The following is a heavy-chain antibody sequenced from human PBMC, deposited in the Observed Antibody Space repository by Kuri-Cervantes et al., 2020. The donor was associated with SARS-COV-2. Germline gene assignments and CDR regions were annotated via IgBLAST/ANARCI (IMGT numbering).Heavy chain of an antibody. D-gene: IGHD6-6*01. CDR3: ATMRGEYTSSYFDT. J-gene: IGHJ4*02. Sequence: GGSLRLSCAASGFTFSSYWMSWVRQVPGKGLEWVSGIGWNGENRRYADSVTGRFTVSRDNAKKSLYLQMNSLGAEDTAWYYCATMRGEYTSSYFDTWGQGTLVTVSS. V-gene: IGHV3-20*04. CDR2: IGWNGENR. CDR1: GFTFSSYW.